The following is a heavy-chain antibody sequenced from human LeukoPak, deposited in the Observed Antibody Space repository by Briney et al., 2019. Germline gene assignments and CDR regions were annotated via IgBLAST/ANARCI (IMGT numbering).Heavy chain of an antibody. CDR2: INHSGST. CDR3: ARGLLAAAGTGSYYYYGMDV. J-gene: IGHJ6*02. Sequence: SETLSLTCTVPGDSTSGYYWSWIRQPPGKGLEWIGEINHSGSTNYSPSLKSRVTISVDTSKNQFSLKLSSVTAADTAVYYCARGLLAAAGTGSYYYYGMDVWGQGTTVTVSS. CDR1: GDSTSGYY. D-gene: IGHD6-13*01. V-gene: IGHV4-34*01.